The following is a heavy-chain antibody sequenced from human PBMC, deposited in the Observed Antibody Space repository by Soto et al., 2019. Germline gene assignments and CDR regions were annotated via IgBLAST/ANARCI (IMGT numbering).Heavy chain of an antibody. CDR1: GFTFSSHW. D-gene: IGHD6-19*01. V-gene: IGHV3-74*01. CDR2: INSDGSST. J-gene: IGHJ4*02. Sequence: PGGSLRLSCAASGFTFSSHWMHWVRQAPGKGLVWVSRINSDGSSTSYADSVKGRFTISRDNAKNTLYLQMNSLRAEDTAVYYCARVALSYSRGWPYGYWGQGTLVTVSS. CDR3: ARVALSYSRGWPYGY.